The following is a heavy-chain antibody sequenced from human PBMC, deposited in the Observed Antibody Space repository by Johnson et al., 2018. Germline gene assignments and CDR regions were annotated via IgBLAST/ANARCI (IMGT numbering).Heavy chain of an antibody. Sequence: VQLQESGGGLVQXGGSLRLSCAASGFTFSSYWMHWVRQAPGKGLVWVSRINSDGNSTSYADSVKGRFTISRDNAKNTLFLQMNSLRAEDTAVYYCARDSDVEWELLPGAFDIWGQGTMVTVSS. J-gene: IGHJ3*02. V-gene: IGHV3-74*01. CDR3: ARDSDVEWELLPGAFDI. CDR1: GFTFSSYW. CDR2: INSDGNST. D-gene: IGHD1-26*01.